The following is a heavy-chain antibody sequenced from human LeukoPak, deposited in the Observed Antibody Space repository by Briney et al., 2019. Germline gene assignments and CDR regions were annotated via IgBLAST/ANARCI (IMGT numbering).Heavy chain of an antibody. Sequence: GGSLRLSCAASGFTFSSYTMHWVRQAPGKGLEWVAVKSFDGSNKYFADSVKGRFTISRDNSKNTLYLQMNSLRAEDTAVYYCARSGSETQNWFDPWGQGTLVTVSS. J-gene: IGHJ5*02. CDR1: GFTFSSYT. CDR2: KSFDGSNK. D-gene: IGHD6-25*01. CDR3: ARSGSETQNWFDP. V-gene: IGHV3-30*04.